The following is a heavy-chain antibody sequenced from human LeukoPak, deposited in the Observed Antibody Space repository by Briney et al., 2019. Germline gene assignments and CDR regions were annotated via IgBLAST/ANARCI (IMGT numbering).Heavy chain of an antibody. CDR2: INPNSGGT. J-gene: IGHJ4*02. CDR1: GYTFTGYY. D-gene: IGHD2-15*01. CDR3: ARKAYCSGGSCPIDY. Sequence: ASVKVSCKASGYTFTGYYMHWVRQAPGQGLEWMGWINPNSGGTNYAQKFQGRVTMTRDTSISTAYMELSRLRSDDTAVYYCARKAYCSGGSCPIDYWGQGTLVTVSS. V-gene: IGHV1-2*02.